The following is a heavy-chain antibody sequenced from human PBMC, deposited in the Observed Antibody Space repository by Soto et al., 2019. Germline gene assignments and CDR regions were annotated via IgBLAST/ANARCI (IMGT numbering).Heavy chain of an antibody. V-gene: IGHV4-59*12. CDR2: IYYSGST. Sequence: SETLSLTCTVSGGSISSYYWSWIRQPPGKGLEWIGYIYYSGSTNYNPSLKSRVTISVDTSKNQFSLKLSSVTAADTAVYYCASFTYYYDSSFDYWGQGTLVTVSS. D-gene: IGHD3-22*01. J-gene: IGHJ4*02. CDR1: GGSISSYY. CDR3: ASFTYYYDSSFDY.